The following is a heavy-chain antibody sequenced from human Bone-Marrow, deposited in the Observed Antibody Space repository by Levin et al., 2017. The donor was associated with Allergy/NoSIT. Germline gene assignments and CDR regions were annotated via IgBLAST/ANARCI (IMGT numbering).Heavy chain of an antibody. D-gene: IGHD6-6*01. CDR1: GFTFSSYA. CDR2: ISYDGSNK. Sequence: SCAASGFTFSSYAMHWVRQAPGKGLEWVAVISYDGSNKYYADSVKGRFTISRDNSKNTLYLQMNSLRAEDTAVYYCARGLNRIAARPLDWGYYYGMDVWGQGTTVTVSS. J-gene: IGHJ6*02. CDR3: ARGLNRIAARPLDWGYYYGMDV. V-gene: IGHV3-30-3*01.